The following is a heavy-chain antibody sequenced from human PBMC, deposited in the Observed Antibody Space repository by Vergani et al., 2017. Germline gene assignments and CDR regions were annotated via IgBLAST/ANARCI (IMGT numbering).Heavy chain of an antibody. D-gene: IGHD2-2*01. Sequence: EVQLLDSGGGLVQPGGSLRLSCAASGFTFSTYATSWVRQAPGKGLEWVSAISGHGDNIFYADSVKGRFTISRDNSKNTLFLQMNSLRVEDTAFYYCTRSLLYCISAGCFPLQFDSWGQGALVTVSS. V-gene: IGHV3-23*01. CDR3: TRSLLYCISAGCFPLQFDS. CDR2: ISGHGDNI. J-gene: IGHJ4*02. CDR1: GFTFSTYA.